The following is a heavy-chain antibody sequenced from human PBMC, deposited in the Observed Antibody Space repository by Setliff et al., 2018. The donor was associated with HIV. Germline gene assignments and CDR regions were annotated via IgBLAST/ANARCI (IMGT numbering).Heavy chain of an antibody. CDR3: ARDGRDCASTNCNGNYMEV. V-gene: IGHV1-2*02. Sequence: GASVKVSCKASGGTFSNHAVTWVRQAPGQGLEWMGWINPHNGGTHYAQRFEGRVTMTRDTSIATGYMELRSLTSDDTAVYYCARDGRDCASTNCNGNYMEVWGKGTTVTVSS. CDR2: INPHNGGT. D-gene: IGHD2-2*01. CDR1: GGTFSNHA. J-gene: IGHJ6*03.